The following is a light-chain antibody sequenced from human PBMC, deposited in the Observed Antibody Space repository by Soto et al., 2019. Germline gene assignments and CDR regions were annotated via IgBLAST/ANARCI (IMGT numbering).Light chain of an antibody. CDR3: QQRSNWPPEFT. CDR1: QSVSSY. Sequence: EIVLTQSPATLSLSPGEGVTLSCRASQSVSSYLSCYQQKPGHAPRLLIYDAFNRATGIPDRFSGSGSGTDFTLTISSLEPEDFAVYYCQQRSNWPPEFTFGQGTKLEI. CDR2: DAF. J-gene: IGKJ2*01. V-gene: IGKV3-11*01.